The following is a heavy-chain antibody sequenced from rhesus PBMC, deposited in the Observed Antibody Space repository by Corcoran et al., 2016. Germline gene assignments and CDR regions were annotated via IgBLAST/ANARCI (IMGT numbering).Heavy chain of an antibody. CDR1: GGSISSSY. Sequence: QLQLQESGPGLVTPSETLSVTCAVSGGSISSSYWSWIRPAPGKGLEWIGYFFGRCSSTTYNPSLKSRVTLSLDTSKSQLSLKWSAVTTADTAVYYCARDGTYSSWSLDYWGQGVLVTVSS. V-gene: IGHV4-169*02. CDR2: FFGRCSST. CDR3: ARDGTYSSWSLDY. D-gene: IGHD6-13*01. J-gene: IGHJ4*01.